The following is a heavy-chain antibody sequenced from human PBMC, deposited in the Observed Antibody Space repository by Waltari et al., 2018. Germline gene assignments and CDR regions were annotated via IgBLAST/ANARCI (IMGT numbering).Heavy chain of an antibody. CDR2: MRGVLPTVGRV. J-gene: IGHJ6*03. CDR3: TSHRSRSSWLQPCSYDMDV. Sequence: QIQLVQSEGEVKKPGSSGKVSCKASGCPFSSYAISWVRRCPGQRLEGLGGMRGVLPTVGRVNSMKEFNGRVTITAYEPTCTAYMAMTSDRSADTAVYYLTSHRSRSSWLQPCSYDMDVWGRGDTVTVAS. V-gene: IGHV1-69*12. CDR1: GCPFSSYA. D-gene: IGHD6-13*01.